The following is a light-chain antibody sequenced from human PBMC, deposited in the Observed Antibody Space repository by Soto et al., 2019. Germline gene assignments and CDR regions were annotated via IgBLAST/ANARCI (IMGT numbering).Light chain of an antibody. CDR2: WAS. J-gene: IGKJ2*01. Sequence: DIVMTQSPDSLAVSLGERATINCKSSQSVLYSSNNKNYLAWYQQKPGQPPKLLIYWASTRESGVPDRFSGSGSGTDFTLTISSLQAEDVAVYYCQQYYCTPNTFGQGTKLEIK. CDR3: QQYYCTPNT. V-gene: IGKV4-1*01. CDR1: QSVLYSSNNKNY.